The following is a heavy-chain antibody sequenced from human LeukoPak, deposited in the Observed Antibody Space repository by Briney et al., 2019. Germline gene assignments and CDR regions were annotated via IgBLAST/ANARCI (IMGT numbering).Heavy chain of an antibody. V-gene: IGHV3-30*04. D-gene: IGHD3-10*01. J-gene: IGHJ4*02. Sequence: GGSLRLSCAASGFTFSSYTIHWVRQAPGKGLEWVTLISHDRRNKNYADSVKGRFTISRDNSKKTLYLEVNSLRPEDTAVYYCARGSHQDYFGSMTYLFDYWGQGILVTVSS. CDR1: GFTFSSYT. CDR2: ISHDRRNK. CDR3: ARGSHQDYFGSMTYLFDY.